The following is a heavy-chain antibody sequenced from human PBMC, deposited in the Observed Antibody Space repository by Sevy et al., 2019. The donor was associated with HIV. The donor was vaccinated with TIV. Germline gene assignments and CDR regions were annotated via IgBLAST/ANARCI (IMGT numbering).Heavy chain of an antibody. J-gene: IGHJ6*02. Sequence: GESLKISCAASGFTFSSYSMNWVRQAPGKGLEWVSSISSSSSYIYYADSVKGRFTSSRDNAKNSLYLQMNSLRAEDTAVYYCARGFRWTYYDFWSGYYSPFTVDVWGQGTTVTVSS. V-gene: IGHV3-21*01. CDR1: GFTFSSYS. CDR3: ARGFRWTYYDFWSGYYSPFTVDV. CDR2: ISSSSSYI. D-gene: IGHD3-3*01.